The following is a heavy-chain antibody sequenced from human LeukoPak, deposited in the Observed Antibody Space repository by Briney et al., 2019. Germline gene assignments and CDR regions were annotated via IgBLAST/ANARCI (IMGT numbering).Heavy chain of an antibody. CDR1: GGSISSSSYY. J-gene: IGHJ6*03. D-gene: IGHD3-10*01. CDR2: IYYSGST. V-gene: IGHV4-39*07. Sequence: SETLSLTCTVSGGSISSSSYYWGWIRQPPGKGLEWIGSIYYSGSTYYNPSLKSRATMSVDTSKNQISLKLSSVTAADTAVYYCARSVYVYGSGSYSVMDVWGKGTTVTISS. CDR3: ARSVYVYGSGSYSVMDV.